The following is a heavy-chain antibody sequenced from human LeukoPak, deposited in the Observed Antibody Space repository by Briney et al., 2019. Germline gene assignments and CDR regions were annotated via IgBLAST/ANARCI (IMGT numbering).Heavy chain of an antibody. J-gene: IGHJ6*02. Sequence: GGSLRLSCAASGFTFSSYGMHWVRQAPGKGLEWVAVISYDGSNKYYADFVKGRFTISRDNSKNTLYLQMNSLRAEDTAVYYCAKVGGSSWYSRYYYGMDVWGQGTTVTVSS. CDR2: ISYDGSNK. CDR3: AKVGGSSWYSRYYYGMDV. D-gene: IGHD6-13*01. V-gene: IGHV3-30*18. CDR1: GFTFSSYG.